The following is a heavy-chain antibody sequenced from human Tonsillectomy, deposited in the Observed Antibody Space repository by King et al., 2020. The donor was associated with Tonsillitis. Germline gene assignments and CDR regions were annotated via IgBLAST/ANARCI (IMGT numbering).Heavy chain of an antibody. CDR3: ARTQNDYGGDY. V-gene: IGHV1-18*01. D-gene: IGHD4-23*01. Sequence: QLVQSGAEVKKPGASVKVFCKASGYTFATYGIGWGRQAPGQGPEWMGWISDYNDNTNYTKKLQGRVTMTTDTSTSTAYMELKSLGSDDTAVYLCARTQNDYGGDYWGQGTLVTVSS. J-gene: IGHJ4*02. CDR2: ISDYNDNT. CDR1: GYTFATYG.